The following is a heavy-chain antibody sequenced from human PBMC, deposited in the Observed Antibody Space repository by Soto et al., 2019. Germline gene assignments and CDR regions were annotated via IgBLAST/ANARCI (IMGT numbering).Heavy chain of an antibody. CDR1: GFTFSSYA. CDR3: ARVGVVTAAGTSDY. Sequence: PGGSLRLSCAASGFTFSSYALSWVRQAPGKGLEWVSAISGSGGSTYYADSVKGRFTISRDNSKNTLYPQMNSLRAEDTAVYYCARVGVVTAAGTSDYWGQGTLVTVSS. J-gene: IGHJ4*02. V-gene: IGHV3-23*01. CDR2: ISGSGGST. D-gene: IGHD6-13*01.